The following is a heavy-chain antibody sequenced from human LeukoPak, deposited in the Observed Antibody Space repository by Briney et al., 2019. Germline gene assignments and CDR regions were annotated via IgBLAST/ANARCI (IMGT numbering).Heavy chain of an antibody. CDR3: AKGAVGAKY. CDR2: ISSGATTT. Sequence: GGSLRLSCAASGFTLTSDSMNWVRQAPGKGLEWISYISSGATTTYYADSVKGRFTISRDNAKNSLYLQMNSLRVDDTAVYYCAKGAVGAKYWGQGTLVIVSS. V-gene: IGHV3-48*04. D-gene: IGHD1-26*01. J-gene: IGHJ4*02. CDR1: GFTLTSDS.